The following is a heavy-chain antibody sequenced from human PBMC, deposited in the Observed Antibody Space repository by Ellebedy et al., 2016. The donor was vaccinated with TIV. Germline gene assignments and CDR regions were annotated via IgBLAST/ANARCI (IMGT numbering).Heavy chain of an antibody. V-gene: IGHV4-39*07. CDR2: IYYSGST. D-gene: IGHD4-17*01. CDR3: ARDRTVTTIDD. J-gene: IGHJ4*02. Sequence: SETLSLXCTVSSGSISSNRYSWGWIRQPPGKGLEWIASIYYSGSTYYNPSLKSRVTISVDASKNQFSLKLSSVTAADTAVYYCARDRTVTTIDDWGQGTLVTVSS. CDR1: SGSISSNRYS.